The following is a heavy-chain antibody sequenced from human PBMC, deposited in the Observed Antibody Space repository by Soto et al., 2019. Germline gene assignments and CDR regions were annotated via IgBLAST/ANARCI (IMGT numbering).Heavy chain of an antibody. V-gene: IGHV3-7*01. CDR3: ERDEYSSSIDY. J-gene: IGHJ4*02. Sequence: PGGSLRLSCAASGFTFSRPWISSVPQAPGKGLGWVANIKQDGSEKYCVDSVKGRFTIYRDNAKNSLYLQMNSLRAADTAVYSCERDEYSSSIDYWGQGTLVTVAS. CDR1: GFTFSRPW. CDR2: IKQDGSEK. D-gene: IGHD6-6*01.